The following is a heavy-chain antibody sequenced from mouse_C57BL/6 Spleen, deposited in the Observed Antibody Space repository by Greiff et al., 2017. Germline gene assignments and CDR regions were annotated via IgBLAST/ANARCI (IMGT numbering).Heavy chain of an antibody. CDR3: ASEGSSPHYYAMDY. CDR1: GYTFTDHT. Sequence: QVQLQQSDAELVKPGASVKISCKVSGYTFTDHTIHWMKQRPEQGLEWIGYIYPRDGSTKYNEKFKGKAKLTAAKSSSTAYMQLNSLTSEDSAVYFCASEGSSPHYYAMDYWGQGTSVTVSS. CDR2: IYPRDGST. V-gene: IGHV1-78*01. D-gene: IGHD1-1*01. J-gene: IGHJ4*01.